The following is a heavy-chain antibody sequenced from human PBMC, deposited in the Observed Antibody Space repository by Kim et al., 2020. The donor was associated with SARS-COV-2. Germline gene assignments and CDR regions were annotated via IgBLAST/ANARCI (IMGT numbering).Heavy chain of an antibody. CDR2: ISGNARST. CDR1: GFTFSNFA. Sequence: GGSLRLSCAASGFTFSNFAMSWVRQAPGKGLEWVSSISGNARSTYYTASVKGRFTISRDNSKNTFNLQMNSLRAEDTAVYFCARVNGGNDRYFDYWGQGTLVTVSS. V-gene: IGHV3-23*01. D-gene: IGHD3-16*01. CDR3: ARVNGGNDRYFDY. J-gene: IGHJ4*02.